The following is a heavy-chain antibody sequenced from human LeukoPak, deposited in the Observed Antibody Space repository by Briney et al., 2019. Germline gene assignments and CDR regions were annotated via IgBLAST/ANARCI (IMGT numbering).Heavy chain of an antibody. CDR1: GYSFTSYW. Sequence: GESLKFSCKGSGYSFTSYWIGWVRQMPGKGLEWMGIIYPGDSDTRYSPSFQGQVTISADKSISTAYLQWSSLKASDTAMYYCARQNRSWSVLYYYGMDVWGKGTTVTVSS. J-gene: IGHJ6*04. CDR2: IYPGDSDT. CDR3: ARQNRSWSVLYYYGMDV. V-gene: IGHV5-51*01. D-gene: IGHD6-13*01.